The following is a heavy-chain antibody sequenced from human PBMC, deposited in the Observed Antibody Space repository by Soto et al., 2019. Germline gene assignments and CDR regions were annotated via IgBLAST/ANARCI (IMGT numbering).Heavy chain of an antibody. J-gene: IGHJ4*02. D-gene: IGHD3-9*01. CDR3: ARGGGLRFFDRFLGGGVFDY. Sequence: QVQLVQSGAEVKKPGASVKVSCKASGYTFTSYGISWVRQAPGQGLEWMGWISAYNGNTNYAQKLQGRCTIIKDESTCTAFMELRSLRTDDTGVYYCARGGGLRFFDRFLGGGVFDYWGQGTLVTVSS. V-gene: IGHV1-18*01. CDR1: GYTFTSYG. CDR2: ISAYNGNT.